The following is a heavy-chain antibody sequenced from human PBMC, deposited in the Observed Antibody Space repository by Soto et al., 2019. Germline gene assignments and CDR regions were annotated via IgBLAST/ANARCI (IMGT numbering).Heavy chain of an antibody. J-gene: IGHJ6*02. CDR2: INHSGST. D-gene: IGHD6-19*01. Sequence: PSETLSLTCAVYGGSFSGYYWSWIRQPPGKGLEWIGEINHSGSTNYNPSLKSRVTISVDTSKNQFSLKLSSVTAADTAVYYCARGRGSGWLYYYYGMDVWGQGTTVTVYS. CDR1: GGSFSGYY. V-gene: IGHV4-34*01. CDR3: ARGRGSGWLYYYYGMDV.